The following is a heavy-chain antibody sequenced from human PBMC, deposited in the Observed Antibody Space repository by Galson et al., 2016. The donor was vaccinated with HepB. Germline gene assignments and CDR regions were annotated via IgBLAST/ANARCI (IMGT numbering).Heavy chain of an antibody. V-gene: IGHV4-61*09. Sequence: TLSLTCTVSPGAISSGGYYWSWIRQPAGKGLEWIGDVYASGTTNYNPSLKSRVTISLDTSKNKFSLNLRSVTAADTAVYFCAREYPTYIALVPMYYFDYWGQGIMVTVSS. CDR3: AREYPTYIALVPMYYFDY. J-gene: IGHJ4*02. CDR1: PGAISSGGYY. CDR2: VYASGTT. D-gene: IGHD6-19*01.